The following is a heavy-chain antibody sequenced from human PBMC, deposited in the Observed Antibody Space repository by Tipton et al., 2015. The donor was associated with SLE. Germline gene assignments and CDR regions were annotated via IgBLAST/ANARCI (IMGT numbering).Heavy chain of an antibody. D-gene: IGHD2-15*01. Sequence: TLSLTCAVYGGSFSGHYWSWIRQPPGKGLEWIGYISYSETTNYNPSLKRRVTISVDTSKNQFSLKLRSVTAADTAVYYCAGAWQGYCSGGTCYVLDYWGQGTLVTVSS. V-gene: IGHV4-59*11. CDR1: GGSFSGHY. J-gene: IGHJ4*02. CDR2: ISYSETT. CDR3: AGAWQGYCSGGTCYVLDY.